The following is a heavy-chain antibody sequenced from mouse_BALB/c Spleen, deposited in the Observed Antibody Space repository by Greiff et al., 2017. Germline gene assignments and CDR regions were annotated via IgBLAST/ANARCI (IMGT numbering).Heavy chain of an antibody. CDR3: AREGKFITTVVAKAMDY. V-gene: IGHV2-9*02. CDR1: GFSLTSYG. CDR2: IWAGGST. Sequence: VKLMESGPGLVAPSQSLSITCTVSGFSLTSYGVHWVRQPPGKGLEWLGVIWAGGSTNYNSALMSRLSISKDNSKSQVFLKMNSLQTDDTAMYYCAREGKFITTVVAKAMDYWGQGTSVTVSS. D-gene: IGHD1-1*01. J-gene: IGHJ4*01.